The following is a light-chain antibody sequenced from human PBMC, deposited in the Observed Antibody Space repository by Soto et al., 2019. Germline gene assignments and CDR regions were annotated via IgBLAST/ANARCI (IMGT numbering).Light chain of an antibody. CDR3: AAWDDSLNGQWV. CDR1: SSNIGSNT. CDR2: SNN. J-gene: IGLJ3*02. V-gene: IGLV1-44*01. Sequence: QSVLTQPPSASGTPGQRVTISCSGSSSNIGSNTVNWYQQLPETAPKLLIYSNNQRPSGVPDRFSGSRSGTSASLAISGLQSEDEADYYCAAWDDSLNGQWVFGGGTKLTVL.